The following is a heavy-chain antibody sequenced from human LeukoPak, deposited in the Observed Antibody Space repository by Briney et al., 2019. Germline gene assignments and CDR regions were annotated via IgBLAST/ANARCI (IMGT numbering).Heavy chain of an antibody. CDR3: AKASIAAAGDFDY. CDR2: ISWNSGSI. V-gene: IGHV3-9*03. D-gene: IGHD6-13*01. Sequence: QAGGSLRLSCAASGFTFDDYAMHWVRQAPGKGLEWVSGISWNSGSIGYADSMKGRFTISRDNAKNSLYLRMNSLRAEDMALYYCAKASIAAAGDFDYWGQGTLVTVSS. CDR1: GFTFDDYA. J-gene: IGHJ4*02.